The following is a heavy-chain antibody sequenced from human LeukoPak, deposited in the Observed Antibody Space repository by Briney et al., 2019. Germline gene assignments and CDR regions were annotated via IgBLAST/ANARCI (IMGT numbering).Heavy chain of an antibody. J-gene: IGHJ3*02. CDR2: INPNSGGT. CDR1: GYTFTVYY. V-gene: IGHV1-2*02. Sequence: ASVTVSCTASGYTFTVYYMHWVRQAPGQGLEWMGWINPNSGGTNYAQKFQGRVTMTRDTSISTAYMELSRLRSDDTAVYYCATGGGSSSSDAFDIWGQGTMVTVSS. CDR3: ATGGGSSSSDAFDI. D-gene: IGHD6-6*01.